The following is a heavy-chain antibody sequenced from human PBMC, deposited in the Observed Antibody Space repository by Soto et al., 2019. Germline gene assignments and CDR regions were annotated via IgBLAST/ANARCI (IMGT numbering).Heavy chain of an antibody. CDR2: ISYDGSNK. D-gene: IGHD3-22*01. J-gene: IGHJ4*02. V-gene: IGHV3-30*18. Sequence: GGSLRLSCAASGFTFSSYGMHLVRQAPGKGLEWVAVISYDGSNKYYADSVKGRFTISRDNSKNTLYLQMNSLRAEDTAVYFCAKDFYYYDSSGPLDYWGQGTLVTVSS. CDR1: GFTFSSYG. CDR3: AKDFYYYDSSGPLDY.